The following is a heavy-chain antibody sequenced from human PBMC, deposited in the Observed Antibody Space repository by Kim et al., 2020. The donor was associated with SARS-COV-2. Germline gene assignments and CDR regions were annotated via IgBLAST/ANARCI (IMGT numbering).Heavy chain of an antibody. J-gene: IGHJ2*01. CDR3: AKGTKRGVYSSGWYFDL. V-gene: IGHV3-23*01. CDR1: GFTFSSYA. D-gene: IGHD6-19*01. Sequence: GGSLRLSCAASGFTFSSYAMSWVRQAPGKGLEWVSAISGSGGSTYYADSVKGRFTISRDNSKNTLYLQMNSLRAEDTAVYYCAKGTKRGVYSSGWYFDLWGRGTLVTVSS. CDR2: ISGSGGST.